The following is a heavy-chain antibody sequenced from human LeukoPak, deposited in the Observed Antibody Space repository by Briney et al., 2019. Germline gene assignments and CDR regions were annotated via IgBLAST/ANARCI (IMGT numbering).Heavy chain of an antibody. Sequence: GGSLRLSCAASGFTFSDYAMSWVRQAPGKGLEWVSTISGGSGSTYYADSVKGRFTISRDISNNTLYLQMNSLRAEDTAVYYCAKDRGYSGYDLDAFDIWGQGTMVTVSS. J-gene: IGHJ3*02. D-gene: IGHD5-12*01. CDR3: AKDRGYSGYDLDAFDI. CDR2: ISGGSGST. V-gene: IGHV3-23*01. CDR1: GFTFSDYA.